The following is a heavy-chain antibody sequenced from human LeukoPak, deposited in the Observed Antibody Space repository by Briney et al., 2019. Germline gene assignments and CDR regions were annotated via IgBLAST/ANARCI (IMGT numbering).Heavy chain of an antibody. J-gene: IGHJ6*02. CDR3: ARGKNMVVTATTNYGMDV. CDR2: IYYSGST. Sequence: SETLSLTCTDSDGSISSVDYYWSWIRQPPGKGLDWIGYIYYSGSTYYNPSLKSRVTISVDTSKNQFSLKLSSVTAADTAVYYCARGKNMVVTATTNYGMDVWGQGTTVTVSS. D-gene: IGHD2-21*02. V-gene: IGHV4-30-4*01. CDR1: DGSISSVDYY.